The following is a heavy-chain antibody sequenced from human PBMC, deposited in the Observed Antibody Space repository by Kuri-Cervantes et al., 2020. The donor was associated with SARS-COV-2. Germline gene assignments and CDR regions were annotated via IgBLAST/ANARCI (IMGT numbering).Heavy chain of an antibody. CDR1: GYTFSTYG. CDR3: ARDLGWPVVGWFDP. Sequence: ASVKVSCKASGYTFSTYGISWVRQAPGQGLEWMGWISAYNGNTNYAQNLQGRVTMTTDTSTNTAYMELRSLRSADTAVYYCARDLGWPVVGWFDPWGQGTLVTVSS. CDR2: ISAYNGNT. D-gene: IGHD2-15*01. J-gene: IGHJ5*02. V-gene: IGHV1-18*01.